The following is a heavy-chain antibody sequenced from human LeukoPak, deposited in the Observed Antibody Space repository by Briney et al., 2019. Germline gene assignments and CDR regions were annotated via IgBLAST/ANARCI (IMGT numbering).Heavy chain of an antibody. CDR2: IIPILGIA. CDR3: ARDVVSGLPFDP. V-gene: IGHV1-69*04. D-gene: IGHD6-19*01. Sequence: ASVKVSCKASGGTFSSYTISWVRQAPGQGLEWMGRIIPILGIANYAQKFQGRVTITADKSTSTAYMELSSLRSEDTAVYYCARDVVSGLPFDPWGPGTLVTVSS. CDR1: GGTFSSYT. J-gene: IGHJ5*02.